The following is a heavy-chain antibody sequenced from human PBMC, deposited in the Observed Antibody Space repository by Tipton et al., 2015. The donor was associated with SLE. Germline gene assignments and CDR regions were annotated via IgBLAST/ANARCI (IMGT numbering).Heavy chain of an antibody. CDR2: IYYSGST. CDR3: AGYDFWSGYRPY. Sequence: LRLSCTVSGGSISSSSYYWGWIRQPPGKGLEWIGSIYYSGSTYYNPSLKGRVTISVDTSKNQFSLKLSSVTAADTAVYYCAGYDFWSGYRPYWGQGTLVTVSS. J-gene: IGHJ4*02. V-gene: IGHV4-39*07. CDR1: GGSISSSSYY. D-gene: IGHD3-3*01.